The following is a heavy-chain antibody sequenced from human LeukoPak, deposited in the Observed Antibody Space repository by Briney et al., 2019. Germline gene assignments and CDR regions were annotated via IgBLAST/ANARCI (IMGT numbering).Heavy chain of an antibody. V-gene: IGHV3-33*01. CDR1: GFTLSSYG. Sequence: TGGSLRLSCAASGFTLSSYGMHWVHQAPGKGLEGVAVIWYDGSNKYYADSVKGRFTISRDNSKNTLYLQMNSLRAEDTAVYYCAREYQLLDMDVWGKGTTVTVSS. CDR2: IWYDGSNK. J-gene: IGHJ6*04. CDR3: AREYQLLDMDV. D-gene: IGHD2-2*01.